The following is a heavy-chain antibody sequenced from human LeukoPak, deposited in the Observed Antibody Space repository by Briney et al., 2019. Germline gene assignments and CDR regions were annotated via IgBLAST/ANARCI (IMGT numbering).Heavy chain of an antibody. CDR2: IYSGGST. CDR3: ARDLGVIVHPSDY. V-gene: IGHV3-66*01. CDR1: GFTVSSNY. J-gene: IGHJ4*02. Sequence: PGGSLRLSCAASGFTVSSNYMSWVRQAPGEGLEWVSIIYSGGSTYYADSVKGRFTISRDNAKNSLYLQMNSLRAEDTAVYYCARDLGVIVHPSDYWGQGTLVTVSS. D-gene: IGHD3-16*02.